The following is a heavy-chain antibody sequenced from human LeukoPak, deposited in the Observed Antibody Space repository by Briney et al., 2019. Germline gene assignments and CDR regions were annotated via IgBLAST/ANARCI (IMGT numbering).Heavy chain of an antibody. CDR2: INHSGST. D-gene: IGHD6-6*01. Sequence: SETLSLTCAVYGGSFSGYYWSWIRQPPGKGLEWIGEINHSGSTNYNPSLKSRVTISVDTSKNQFSLKLSSVTAADTAVYYCARLDIAARPFDYWGQGTLVTASS. CDR1: GGSFSGYY. CDR3: ARLDIAARPFDY. J-gene: IGHJ4*02. V-gene: IGHV4-34*01.